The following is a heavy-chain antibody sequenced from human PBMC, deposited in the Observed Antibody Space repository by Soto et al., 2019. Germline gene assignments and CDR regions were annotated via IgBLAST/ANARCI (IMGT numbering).Heavy chain of an antibody. CDR2: IKSKTDGGTT. CDR3: TTVGDYGDYYGAFDI. CDR1: GFTFSNAW. V-gene: IGHV3-15*01. D-gene: IGHD4-17*01. Sequence: PGGSLRLSCAASGFTFSNAWMSWVRQAPGKGLEWVGRIKSKTDGGTTDYAATVKGRFTISRDDSKNTLYLQMNSLKTEDTAVYYCTTVGDYGDYYGAFDIWGQGTMVTVSS. J-gene: IGHJ3*02.